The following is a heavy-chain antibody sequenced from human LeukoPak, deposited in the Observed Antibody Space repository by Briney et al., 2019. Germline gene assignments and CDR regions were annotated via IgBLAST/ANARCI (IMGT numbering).Heavy chain of an antibody. V-gene: IGHV4-38-2*01. CDR1: GYSLNSGYY. Sequence: PSETLSLTCVVSGYSLNSGYYWGWIRQSPGKGLEWIATIFHSGSISYDPSLKSRVTLSVDTSRNQFPLKLNSVTASDTAVYYCARMGVSYYYDSSTYFPVAFDVWGQGTVVTVSS. CDR3: ARMGVSYYYDSSTYFPVAFDV. D-gene: IGHD3-22*01. J-gene: IGHJ3*01. CDR2: IFHSGSI.